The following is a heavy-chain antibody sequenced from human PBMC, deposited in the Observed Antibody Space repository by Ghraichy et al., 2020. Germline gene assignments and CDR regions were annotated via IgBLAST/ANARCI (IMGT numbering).Heavy chain of an antibody. Sequence: SETLSLTCAVSGGFISNYYWTWIRQPAGKGLEWIGRIYSSGNTNYNPSLKSRVTMSVDTSKKQFSLNLSSVTAADTAVYYCARGVGATRFDYWGQGTLVTVSS. CDR2: IYSSGNT. J-gene: IGHJ4*02. D-gene: IGHD1-26*01. V-gene: IGHV4-4*07. CDR3: ARGVGATRFDY. CDR1: GGFISNYY.